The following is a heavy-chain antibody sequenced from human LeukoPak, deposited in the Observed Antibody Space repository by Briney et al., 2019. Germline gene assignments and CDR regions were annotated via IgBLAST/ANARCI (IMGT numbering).Heavy chain of an antibody. V-gene: IGHV4-34*01. CDR3: ARTTEGGYTYGYFYYYYMDV. D-gene: IGHD5-18*01. CDR1: GGSFSGYY. J-gene: IGHJ6*03. CDR2: INHSGST. Sequence: SETLSLTCAVYGGSFSGYYWSWIRQPPGKGLEWIGEINHSGSTNNNPSLKSRVTISVDTSKNQFSLKLTSVTAADTAVYYCARTTEGGYTYGYFYYYYMDVWGKGTTVTISS.